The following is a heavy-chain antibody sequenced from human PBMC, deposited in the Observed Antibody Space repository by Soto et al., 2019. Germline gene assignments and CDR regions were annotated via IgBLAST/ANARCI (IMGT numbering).Heavy chain of an antibody. CDR1: GFTFSSYA. CDR2: ISFSDGGT. D-gene: IGHD2-15*01. J-gene: IGHJ2*01. Sequence: GGSLRLSCAASGFTFSSYAMTWIRQAPGKGLEWVSSISFSDGGTYYADSVKGRLTISRDNSKNTLFLQMNSLRVEDTAVYYCVKDDRILGRRYFDLWGRGTLVTVSS. V-gene: IGHV3-23*01. CDR3: VKDDRILGRRYFDL.